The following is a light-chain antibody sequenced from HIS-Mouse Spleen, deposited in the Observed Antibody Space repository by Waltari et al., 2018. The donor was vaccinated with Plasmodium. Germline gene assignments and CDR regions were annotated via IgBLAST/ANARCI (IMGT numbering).Light chain of an antibody. CDR1: RRDVGGYNS. J-gene: IGLJ2*01. V-gene: IGLV2-8*01. Sequence: QSALTQPPSASGSPGQSVTLPCPGTRRDVGGYNSVSWYQKHPGKAPKLMIYEVSKRPSGVPDRFSGSKSGNTASLTVSGLQAEDEADYYCSSYAGSNNLVFGGGTKLTVL. CDR2: EVS. CDR3: SSYAGSNNLV.